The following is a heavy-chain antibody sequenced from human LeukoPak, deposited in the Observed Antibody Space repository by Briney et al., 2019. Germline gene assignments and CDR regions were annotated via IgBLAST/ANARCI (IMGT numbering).Heavy chain of an antibody. Sequence: GGSLRLSCAASGFTFSSYSMNWVRQAPGKGLEWVSSISSSSSYIYYADSVKGRFTISRDNAKNSLYLQMNSLRAGDTAVYYCARDPESRYYYDSSGYPVDYWGQGTLVTVSS. CDR2: ISSSSSYI. CDR3: ARDPESRYYYDSSGYPVDY. V-gene: IGHV3-21*01. J-gene: IGHJ4*02. D-gene: IGHD3-22*01. CDR1: GFTFSSYS.